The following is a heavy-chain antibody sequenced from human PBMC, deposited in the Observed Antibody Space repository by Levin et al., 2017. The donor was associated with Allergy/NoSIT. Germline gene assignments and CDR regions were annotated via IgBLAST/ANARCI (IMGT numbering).Heavy chain of an antibody. J-gene: IGHJ6*02. Sequence: PGGSLRLSCTVSGGSINNYYWSWIRQPPGKGLELIGYIYYSGSTNYNLSLKSRVTISVDTSKNQFSLKLSSVTAADTAVYYCARRVSSPNLNSFYYFGMDVWGQGTTVTVSS. CDR2: IYYSGST. D-gene: IGHD3-10*01. CDR1: GGSINNYY. CDR3: ARRVSSPNLNSFYYFGMDV. V-gene: IGHV4-59*01.